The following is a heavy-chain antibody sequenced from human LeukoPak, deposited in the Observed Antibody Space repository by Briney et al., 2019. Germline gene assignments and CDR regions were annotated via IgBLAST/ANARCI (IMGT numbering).Heavy chain of an antibody. J-gene: IGHJ4*02. Sequence: AGGSLRLSCAASGFTFSSYSMNWVRQAPGKGLEWVSYISSSSSTIYYADSVKGRFTISRDNAKNSLYLQMNSLRVEDTAVYYCAKTYSRESGYDFFFHYWGQGTRVTVSS. D-gene: IGHD5-12*01. CDR3: AKTYSRESGYDFFFHY. V-gene: IGHV3-48*01. CDR2: ISSSSSTI. CDR1: GFTFSSYS.